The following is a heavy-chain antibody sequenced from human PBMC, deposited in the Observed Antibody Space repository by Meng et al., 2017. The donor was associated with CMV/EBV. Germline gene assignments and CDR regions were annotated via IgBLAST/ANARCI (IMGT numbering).Heavy chain of an antibody. CDR3: ARDWGGTSFKHLPHNDY. V-gene: IGHV3-48*04. J-gene: IGHJ4*02. CDR1: GFTFSSYS. CDR2: ISGSSSTI. D-gene: IGHD3-16*01. Sequence: GGSLRLSCAASGFTFSSYSMNWVRQAPGKGLEWVSYISGSSSTIYYADSVKGRFTISRDNAKNSLYLQMNSLRAEDTAVYYCARDWGGTSFKHLPHNDYWGQGTLVTVSS.